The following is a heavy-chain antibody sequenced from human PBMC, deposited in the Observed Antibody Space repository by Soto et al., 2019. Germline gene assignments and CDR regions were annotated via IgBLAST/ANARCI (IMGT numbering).Heavy chain of an antibody. CDR2: IKSKTDGGTT. Sequence: GGSLRLSCAASGFTFSNAWMNWVRQAPGKGLEWVGRIKSKTDGGTTDYAAPVKGRFTISIDDLKNTLYLQMNSLKTENTAVYYCTTAEILTGYSEFDYWGQGTLVTVSS. CDR3: TTAEILTGYSEFDY. J-gene: IGHJ4*02. V-gene: IGHV3-15*07. D-gene: IGHD3-9*01. CDR1: GFTFSNAW.